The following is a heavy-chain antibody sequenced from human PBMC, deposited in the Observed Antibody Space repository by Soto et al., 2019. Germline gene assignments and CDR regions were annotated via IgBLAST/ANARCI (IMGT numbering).Heavy chain of an antibody. CDR3: ARSLRGGGSYFYYYGMDV. D-gene: IGHD2-15*01. V-gene: IGHV4-61*01. Sequence: SETLSLTCTVSGGSVSSGSYYWSWIRQPPGKGLEWIGYIYYSGSTNYNPSLKSRVTISVDTSKNQFSLKLSSVTAADTAVYYCARSLRGGGSYFYYYGMDVWGQGTTVTVSS. CDR1: GGSVSSGSYY. J-gene: IGHJ6*02. CDR2: IYYSGST.